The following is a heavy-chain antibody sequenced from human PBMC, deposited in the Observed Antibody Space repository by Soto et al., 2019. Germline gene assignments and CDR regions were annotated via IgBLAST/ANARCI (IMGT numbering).Heavy chain of an antibody. D-gene: IGHD2-15*01. Sequence: EVQLVESGGGLVKPGGSLRLSCAASGFTFSNAWMSWVRQAPGKGLEWVGRIKSKTDGGTTDYAAPVKGRFTISRDDSKNTLYLKMNSLKSEETAVYYCPTGSVVNLYDYYGIDVAGQGPTVTASS. CDR1: GFTFSNAW. V-gene: IGHV3-15*01. CDR2: IKSKTDGGTT. CDR3: PTGSVVNLYDYYGIDV. J-gene: IGHJ6*02.